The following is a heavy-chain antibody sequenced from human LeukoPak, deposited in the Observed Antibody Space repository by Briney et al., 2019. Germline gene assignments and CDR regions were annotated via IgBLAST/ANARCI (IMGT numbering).Heavy chain of an antibody. Sequence: GGSLRLSCAASGFTFSSYEMNWVRQAPGKGLEWVSYISSSGSTIYYADSVKGRFTISRDNSKNTLYLQMNSLRAEDTAVYYCAKVSFGELFHFDYWGQGTLVTVSS. D-gene: IGHD3-10*01. J-gene: IGHJ4*02. V-gene: IGHV3-48*03. CDR1: GFTFSSYE. CDR3: AKVSFGELFHFDY. CDR2: ISSSGSTI.